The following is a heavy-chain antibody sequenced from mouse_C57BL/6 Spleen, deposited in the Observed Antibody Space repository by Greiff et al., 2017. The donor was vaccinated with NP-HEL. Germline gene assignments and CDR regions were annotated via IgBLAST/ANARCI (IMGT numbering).Heavy chain of an antibody. Sequence: VQLQQSGAELVKPGASVKLSCKASGYTFTSYWMQWVKQRPGQGLEWIGEIDPSDSYTNYNQKFKGKATLTVDTSSSTAYMQLSSLTSEDSAVYYCARSDYGNRYAMDYWGQGTSVTVSS. V-gene: IGHV1-50*01. CDR2: IDPSDSYT. CDR1: GYTFTSYW. CDR3: ARSDYGNRYAMDY. J-gene: IGHJ4*01. D-gene: IGHD2-1*01.